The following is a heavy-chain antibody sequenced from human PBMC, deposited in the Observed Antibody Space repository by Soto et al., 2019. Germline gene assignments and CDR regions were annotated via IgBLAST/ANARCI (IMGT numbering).Heavy chain of an antibody. D-gene: IGHD3-3*01. CDR1: GFTFSSYG. CDR3: ARVGVFGVVMRYYYYYMDV. Sequence: GGSLRLSCAASGFTFSSYGMHWVRQAPGKGLEWVAVIWYDGSNKYYADSVKGRFTISRDNSKNTLYLQMNSLRAEDTAVYYCARVGVFGVVMRYYYYYMDVWGKGTTVTVSS. V-gene: IGHV3-33*01. CDR2: IWYDGSNK. J-gene: IGHJ6*03.